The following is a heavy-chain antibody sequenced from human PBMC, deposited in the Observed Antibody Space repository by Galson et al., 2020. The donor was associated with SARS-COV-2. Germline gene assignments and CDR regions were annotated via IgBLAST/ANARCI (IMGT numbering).Heavy chain of an antibody. CDR2: ISWDGGST. J-gene: IGHJ6*02. CDR3: AKDISTVVTRGGMDV. V-gene: IGHV3-43*01. CDR1: GFTFDDYT. Sequence: GESLKISCAASGFTFDDYTMHWVRQAPGKGLEWVSLISWDGGSTYYADSVKGRFTISRDNSKNSLYLQMNSLRTEDTALYYCAKDISTVVTRGGMDVWGQGTTVTISS. D-gene: IGHD4-17*01.